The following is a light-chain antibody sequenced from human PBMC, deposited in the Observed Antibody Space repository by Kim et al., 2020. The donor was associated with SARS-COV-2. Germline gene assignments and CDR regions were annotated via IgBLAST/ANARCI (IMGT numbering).Light chain of an antibody. CDR1: QSVSSS. CDR3: QQYNNWRGT. V-gene: IGKV3-15*01. J-gene: IGKJ1*01. Sequence: EIVMTQSPATLSVSPGERATLSCRASQSVSSSLAWYQQKPGQAPRLLIYGASTRATGIPARFSGSGSGTEFTLIISSLQSEDFAVYYCQQYNNWRGTFGPGTKVDIK. CDR2: GAS.